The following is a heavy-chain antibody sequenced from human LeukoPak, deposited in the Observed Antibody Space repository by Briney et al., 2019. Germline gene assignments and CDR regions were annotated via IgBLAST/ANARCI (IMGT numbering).Heavy chain of an antibody. CDR3: AREGRVSGYDFDC. J-gene: IGHJ4*02. D-gene: IGHD5-12*01. CDR1: GFTFSSYT. CDR2: INSDGSSI. V-gene: IGHV3-74*03. Sequence: GGSLRLSCTGSGFTFSSYTLHWVRQAPGKGLVWVSRINSDGSSITYADSVKGRFTISRDNAKNTLYLQMNNLRVEDTAVYYCAREGRVSGYDFDCWGQGTLVIVSS.